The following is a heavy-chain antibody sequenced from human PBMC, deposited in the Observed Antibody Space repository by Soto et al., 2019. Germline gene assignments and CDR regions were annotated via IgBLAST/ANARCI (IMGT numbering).Heavy chain of an antibody. Sequence: EVQLVESGGGLVQPGGSLRLSCAASGFTFSSYWMSWVRQAPGKGLEWVANIKQDGSEKYYVDSVKGRFTISRDNAKNSLYLQMNSLRAEDTAVYYCARDRGSGSWPGYYYGMDVWGQGTTVTVSS. CDR3: ARDRGSGSWPGYYYGMDV. J-gene: IGHJ6*02. V-gene: IGHV3-7*01. CDR1: GFTFSSYW. CDR2: IKQDGSEK. D-gene: IGHD3-3*01.